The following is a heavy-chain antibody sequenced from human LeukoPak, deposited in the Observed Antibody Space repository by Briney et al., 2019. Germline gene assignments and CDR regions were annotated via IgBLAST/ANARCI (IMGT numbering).Heavy chain of an antibody. D-gene: IGHD6-19*01. V-gene: IGHV3-7*01. CDR3: ARLQYNSGWYGGGYYFDH. J-gene: IGHJ4*02. CDR1: GFTFSSSW. Sequence: PGGPLSLSCAASGFTFSSSWMSWVRQAPGKGLEWVANINLDGTGKYYLDSVKGRFTISRDNAKNSLFLQMNSLRAEDTAVYYCARLQYNSGWYGGGYYFDHWGQGTLVTVSS. CDR2: INLDGTGK.